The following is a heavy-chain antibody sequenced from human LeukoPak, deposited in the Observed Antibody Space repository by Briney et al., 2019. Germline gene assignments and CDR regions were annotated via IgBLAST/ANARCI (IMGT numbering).Heavy chain of an antibody. V-gene: IGHV4-59*01. CDR3: ARGIRNWFDP. J-gene: IGHJ5*02. CDR2: IYYSGST. Sequence: SETLSLTCTVSGGSISSNYWSWSRQPPGKGLEWIGYIYYSGSTNYNPSLKSRVTISVDTSKNQFSLKLSSVTAADTAVYYCARGIRNWFDPWGQGTLVTVSS. CDR1: GGSISSNY.